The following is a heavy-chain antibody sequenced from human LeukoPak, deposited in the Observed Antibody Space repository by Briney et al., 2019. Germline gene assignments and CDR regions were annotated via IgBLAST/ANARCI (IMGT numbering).Heavy chain of an antibody. V-gene: IGHV1-18*01. CDR2: ISAYNGNT. Sequence: ASVKVSCTASGYTFTSYGISWVRQAPGQGLEWMGWISAYNGNTNYAQKLQGRVTMTTDTSTSTAYMELRSLRSDNTAVYYCARAHYYDSSGYYLNFGYWGQGTLVTVSS. J-gene: IGHJ4*02. CDR1: GYTFTSYG. CDR3: ARAHYYDSSGYYLNFGY. D-gene: IGHD3-22*01.